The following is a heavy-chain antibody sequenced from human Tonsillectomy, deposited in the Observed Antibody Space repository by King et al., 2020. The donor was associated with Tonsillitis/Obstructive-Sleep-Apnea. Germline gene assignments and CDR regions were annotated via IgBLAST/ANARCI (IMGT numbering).Heavy chain of an antibody. CDR2: ISGFNGNT. J-gene: IGHJ4*02. Sequence: QLVQSGAEVKKPGASVKVSCKATGYTFNSYGLSWVRQAPGQGLEWMGWISGFNGNTKYAQQIQGRVTMTTDTSTSTAYMELRSLRSDDTAVYYCARGFLVWGVDYWGQGTLVTVSS. D-gene: IGHD3-16*01. V-gene: IGHV1-18*01. CDR3: ARGFLVWGVDY. CDR1: GYTFNSYG.